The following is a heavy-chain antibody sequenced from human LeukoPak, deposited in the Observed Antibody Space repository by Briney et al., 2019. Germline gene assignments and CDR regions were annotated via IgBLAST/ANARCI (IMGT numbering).Heavy chain of an antibody. V-gene: IGHV1-2*02. CDR1: GYTFTGYY. Sequence: GASVKVSCKASGYTFTGYYIQWVRQAPGQGLEWMGWINPHSGGTNYAQKFQGRVTMTRDTSISTAYMELSRLRSDDTAVYYCARGEYSYYYDSSGYGEVNHFDYWGQGTLVTVSS. CDR2: INPHSGGT. D-gene: IGHD3-22*01. CDR3: ARGEYSYYYDSSGYGEVNHFDY. J-gene: IGHJ4*02.